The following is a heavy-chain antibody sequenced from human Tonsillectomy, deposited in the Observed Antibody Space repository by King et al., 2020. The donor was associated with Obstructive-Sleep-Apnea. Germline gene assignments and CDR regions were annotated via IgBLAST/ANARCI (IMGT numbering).Heavy chain of an antibody. CDR2: IWYDGSNK. J-gene: IGHJ6*02. Sequence: VQLVESGGGVVQPGRSLRLSCAASGFTFSSYGMHWVRQAPGKGLEWVAVIWYDGSNKYYADSVKGRFTISRDNSKNTLYLQMNSLRAEDTAVYYYAQGGYQLLSGPPYYGMDVWGQGTTVTVSS. CDR3: AQGGYQLLSGPPYYGMDV. CDR1: GFTFSSYG. V-gene: IGHV3-33*06. D-gene: IGHD2-2*01.